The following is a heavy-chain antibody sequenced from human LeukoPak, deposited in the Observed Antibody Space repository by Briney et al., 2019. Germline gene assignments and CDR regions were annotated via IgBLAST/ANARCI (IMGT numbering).Heavy chain of an antibody. CDR1: GFTFSSYA. Sequence: GGSLRLSCAASGFTFSSYAMSWVRQAPGKGLEWVAFIRYDGSNKYSADSVKGRFTISRDNSKNTLYLQMNSLRTEDTAVYYCAVGGGYSSSWYTPFDYWGRGTPVTVSS. CDR3: AVGGGYSSSWYTPFDY. V-gene: IGHV3-30*02. CDR2: IRYDGSNK. D-gene: IGHD6-13*01. J-gene: IGHJ4*02.